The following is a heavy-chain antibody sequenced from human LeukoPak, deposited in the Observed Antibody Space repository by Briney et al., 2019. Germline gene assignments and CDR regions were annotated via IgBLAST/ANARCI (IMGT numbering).Heavy chain of an antibody. D-gene: IGHD4-17*01. CDR2: IYYSGST. J-gene: IGHJ4*02. V-gene: IGHV4-39*07. CDR1: GGSISSSSYY. Sequence: PSETLSLTCTVSGGSISSSSYYWGWIRQPPGKGLEWIGSIYYSGSTYYNPSLKSRVTISVDTSKNQFSLKLSSVTAADTAVYYCARVGGDYVGPDYWGQGTLVTVSS. CDR3: ARVGGDYVGPDY.